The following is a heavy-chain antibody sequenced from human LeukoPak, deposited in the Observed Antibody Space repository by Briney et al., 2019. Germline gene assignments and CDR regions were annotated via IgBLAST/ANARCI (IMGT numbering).Heavy chain of an antibody. J-gene: IGHJ5*02. D-gene: IGHD5-18*01. CDR2: IYYSGGT. CDR3: ARGGIQLWSNWFDP. V-gene: IGHV4-30-4*01. CDR1: GGSISSGDYY. Sequence: SETLSLTCTVSGGSISSGDYYWSWIRQPPGKGLEWIGYIYYSGGTYYNPSLKSRVTISVDTSKNQFSLKLSSVTAADTAVYYCARGGIQLWSNWFDPWGQGTLVTVSS.